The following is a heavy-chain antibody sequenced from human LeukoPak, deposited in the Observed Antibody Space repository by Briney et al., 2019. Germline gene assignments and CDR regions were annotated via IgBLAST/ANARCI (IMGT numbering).Heavy chain of an antibody. CDR3: ISWAAAGTGY. V-gene: IGHV1-69*01. D-gene: IGHD6-13*01. CDR1: GGTFSSYA. Sequence: VKVSCKASGGTFSSYAISWVRQAPGQGLEWMGGIIPIFSTTSYAQKFQGRVTITADESTSTAYMELSSLSSEDTAVYYCISWAAAGTGYWGQGTLVTVSS. J-gene: IGHJ4*02. CDR2: IIPIFSTT.